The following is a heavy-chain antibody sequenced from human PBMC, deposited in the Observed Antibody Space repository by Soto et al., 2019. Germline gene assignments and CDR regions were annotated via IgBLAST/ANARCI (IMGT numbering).Heavy chain of an antibody. D-gene: IGHD3-10*01. CDR1: GGSISSYY. CDR3: ARQGFGPLHGLVDV. Sequence: QVQLQESGPGLVKPSETLSLSCTVSGGSISSYYWSWFRQSPGKRMEWIGYVHHSWGSSYNPSLQSLVAISLDPSRIQFSLKVTSVTATDTAVYYCARQGFGPLHGLVDVWGQGTTVTVSS. J-gene: IGHJ6*02. CDR2: VHHSWGS. V-gene: IGHV4-59*08.